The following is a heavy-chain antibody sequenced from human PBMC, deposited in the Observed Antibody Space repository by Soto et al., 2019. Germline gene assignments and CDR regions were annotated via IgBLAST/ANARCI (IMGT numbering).Heavy chain of an antibody. V-gene: IGHV4-39*01. Sequence: SETLSLTCTVSGGSISSSSYYWGWIRQPPGKGLEWIGSIYYSGSTYYNPSLKSRVTISVDTSKNQFSLKLSSVTAADTAVYYCARVKVRGVKERNYFDYWGQGTLVTVSS. CDR2: IYYSGST. CDR3: ARVKVRGVKERNYFDY. CDR1: GGSISSSSYY. J-gene: IGHJ4*02. D-gene: IGHD3-10*01.